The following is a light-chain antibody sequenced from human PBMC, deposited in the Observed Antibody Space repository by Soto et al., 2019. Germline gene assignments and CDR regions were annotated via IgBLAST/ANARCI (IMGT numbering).Light chain of an antibody. V-gene: IGKV1-17*03. CDR1: HDISNN. J-gene: IGKJ2*01. CDR3: LQHDSYPYT. Sequence: DIQMTQSLSAMSASVGDRVTISCRASHDISNNLVWFQQKPGKVPKRLIYAASSLQGGVPSRFSGSGSGTEFTLTISSLVPEDFATYYCLQHDSYPYTFGQGTKLDIK. CDR2: AAS.